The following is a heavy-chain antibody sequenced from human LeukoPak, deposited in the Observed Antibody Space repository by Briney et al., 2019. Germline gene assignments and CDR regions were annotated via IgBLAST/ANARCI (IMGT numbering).Heavy chain of an antibody. CDR3: ARDYYGSGSYSTDY. CDR1: GYTFTGYQ. J-gene: IGHJ4*02. Sequence: ASVKVSCKASGYTFTGYQMHWVRQAPGQGLEWMGWINPNSGGTKYAQKFQGRVTMTGDTSISTAYMELSSLRSDDTAAYYCARDYYGSGSYSTDYWGQGTLVTVSS. CDR2: INPNSGGT. D-gene: IGHD3-10*01. V-gene: IGHV1-2*02.